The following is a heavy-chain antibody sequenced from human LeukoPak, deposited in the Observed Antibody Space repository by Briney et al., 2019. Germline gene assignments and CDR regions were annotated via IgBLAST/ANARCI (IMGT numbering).Heavy chain of an antibody. CDR1: GGTFSSYV. D-gene: IGHD3-22*01. V-gene: IGHV1-69*13. Sequence: SVKVSCKASGGTFSSYVISWVRQAPGQGLEWMGGIIPIFGTANYAQKFQGRVTITADESTSTAYMELSSLRSEDTAVYYCARVDYDSSGYYYYYYGMDVWGQGTTVTVSS. CDR2: IIPIFGTA. J-gene: IGHJ6*02. CDR3: ARVDYDSSGYYYYYYGMDV.